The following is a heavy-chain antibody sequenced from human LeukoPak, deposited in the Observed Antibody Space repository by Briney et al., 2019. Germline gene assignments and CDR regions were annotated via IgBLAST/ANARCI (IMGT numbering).Heavy chain of an antibody. CDR2: IRYDGSDK. CDR3: AKGTWDFDY. J-gene: IGHJ4*02. V-gene: IGHV3-30*02. CDR1: GFTFSSYG. D-gene: IGHD1-26*01. Sequence: SGGSLRLSCEASGFTFSSYGMHWVRQAPGKGLEWVAFIRYDGSDKYYADSVKGRFTISRDTSKNTLYLQMNSLRVEDTALYYCAKGTWDFDYRGQGTLVIVSS.